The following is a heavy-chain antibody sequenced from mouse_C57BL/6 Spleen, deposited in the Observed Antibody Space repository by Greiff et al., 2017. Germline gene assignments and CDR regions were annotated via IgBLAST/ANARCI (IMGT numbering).Heavy chain of an antibody. J-gene: IGHJ4*01. Sequence: VQLQQSGAELVRPGTSVKVSCKASGYAFTNYLIEWVKQRPGQGLEWIGVINPGSGGTNYNEKFKGKATLTADKSSSTAYMQLSSLTSEDSAVYFCAYSNFLYYAMDYWGQGTSVTVSS. CDR3: AYSNFLYYAMDY. CDR1: GYAFTNYL. D-gene: IGHD2-5*01. V-gene: IGHV1-54*01. CDR2: INPGSGGT.